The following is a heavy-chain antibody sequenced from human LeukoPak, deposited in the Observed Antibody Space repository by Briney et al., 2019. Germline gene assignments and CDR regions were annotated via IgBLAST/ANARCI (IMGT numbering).Heavy chain of an antibody. CDR2: ISSSGSTI. Sequence: GGSLRLSCAASGFTFSSYEMNWVRQAPGKGLEWVSYISSSGSTIYYADSVKGRFTISRDNAKNSLYLQMTSLRAEDTAVYYCARDMGTAFDYWGQGTLVTVSS. D-gene: IGHD7-27*01. V-gene: IGHV3-48*03. J-gene: IGHJ4*02. CDR1: GFTFSSYE. CDR3: ARDMGTAFDY.